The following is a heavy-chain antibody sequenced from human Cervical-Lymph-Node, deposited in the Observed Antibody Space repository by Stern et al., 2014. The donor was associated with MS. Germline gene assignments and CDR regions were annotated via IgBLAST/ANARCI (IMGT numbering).Heavy chain of an antibody. Sequence: QVQLGQSGAEVKKPGASVKVSCKASGYTFTTYGISWVRQAPGQGLEWMGWISAYNGNTQYAQKIQGRVTLTTDTSTSTAYMELRSLRSDDTAVYYCARAHPLGAAAASFDCWGQGTLVTVSS. CDR3: ARAHPLGAAAASFDC. CDR1: GYTFTTYG. CDR2: ISAYNGNT. D-gene: IGHD6-13*01. J-gene: IGHJ4*02. V-gene: IGHV1-18*04.